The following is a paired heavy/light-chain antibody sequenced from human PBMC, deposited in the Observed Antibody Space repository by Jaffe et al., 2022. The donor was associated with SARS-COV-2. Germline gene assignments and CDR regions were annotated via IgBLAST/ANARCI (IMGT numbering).Light chain of an antibody. J-gene: IGKJ1*01. V-gene: IGKV4-1*01. CDR2: WAS. CDR1: QTVLYNSDNQNY. CDR3: QQYYSSPWT. Sequence: DIVVTQSPDSLVLPLGERATINCRSSQTVLYNSDNQNYLAWYQQKSGQPPKLLIYWASTRESGVPDRFTGSGSGTDFTLTISSLQAEDVAVYYCQQYYSSPWTFGQGTKVEIK.
Heavy chain of an antibody. CDR1: GYRFTSYA. CDR3: ASGPQLIPMFEY. D-gene: IGHD3-10*01. J-gene: IGHJ4*02. CDR2: INDNGNT. V-gene: IGHV1-3*01. Sequence: QVHLEQSGAEVKKPGASMKVSCKASGYRFTSYAMHWVRQAPGQRPEWMGWINDNGNTKYSQKFQGRVTITRDTSANTAYMELSSLTSEDTAVYYCASGPQLIPMFEYWGQGTLVTVSS.